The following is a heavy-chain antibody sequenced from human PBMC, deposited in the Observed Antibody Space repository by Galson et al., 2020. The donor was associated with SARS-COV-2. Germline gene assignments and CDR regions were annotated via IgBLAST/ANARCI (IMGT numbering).Heavy chain of an antibody. Sequence: ASVKVSCKTSGYSFTSYYMHWVRQAPGQGLEWMGVINPSDGHTNYAQKFQGRVTVTRDTSTSTVYMDLSSLRSEDTAVVYCVRSITGGAFYMWGQVTVVTVSS. D-gene: IGHD3-16*01. J-gene: IGHJ3*02. CDR1: GYSFTSYY. V-gene: IGHV1-46*01. CDR2: INPSDGHT. CDR3: VRSITGGAFYM.